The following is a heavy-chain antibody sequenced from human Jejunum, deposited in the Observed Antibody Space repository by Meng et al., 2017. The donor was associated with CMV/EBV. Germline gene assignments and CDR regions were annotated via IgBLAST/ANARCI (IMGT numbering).Heavy chain of an antibody. J-gene: IGHJ6*02. CDR2: IYYSGST. CDR3: ARDNGDKYYGMDV. CDR1: GDSITDYY. V-gene: IGHV4-59*01. Sequence: TVSGDSITDYYWSWSRQSPGKGLEWIGYIYYSGSTRYNPSLEGRVGISIDTSRKHFSLKMRSVTAADTATYYCARDNGDKYYGMDVWGQGTTVTVSS.